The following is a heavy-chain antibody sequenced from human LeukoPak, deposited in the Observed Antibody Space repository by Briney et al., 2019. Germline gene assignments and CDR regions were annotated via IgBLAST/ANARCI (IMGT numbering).Heavy chain of an antibody. CDR3: ARAGPYDAFDI. Sequence: PGGSLKLSCAASGFTVSSNYMSWVRQAPGKGLEWVSVIYSGGSTYFADSVKGRSTISRHNSKNTLYLQINSLRAEDTAVYYCARAGPYDAFDIWGQGTMVTVSS. CDR1: GFTVSSNY. CDR2: IYSGGST. J-gene: IGHJ3*02. D-gene: IGHD1-14*01. V-gene: IGHV3-53*04.